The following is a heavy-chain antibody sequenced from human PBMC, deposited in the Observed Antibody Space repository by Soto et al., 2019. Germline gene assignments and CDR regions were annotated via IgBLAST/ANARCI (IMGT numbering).Heavy chain of an antibody. D-gene: IGHD6-13*01. V-gene: IGHV3-21*01. CDR2: ISSSSSYI. CDR1: GFTFSIYS. J-gene: IGHJ6*02. Sequence: EVQLVESGGGLVKPGGSLRLSCAASGFTFSIYSMNWVRQAPGKGLEWVSSISSSSSYIYYADSVKGRFTISRDNAKNSLYLQLNSLRAEYTAVYYCARDLYGPGIAAGTDYCYYGMYFLGQGTAVTVSS. CDR3: ARDLYGPGIAAGTDYCYYGMYF.